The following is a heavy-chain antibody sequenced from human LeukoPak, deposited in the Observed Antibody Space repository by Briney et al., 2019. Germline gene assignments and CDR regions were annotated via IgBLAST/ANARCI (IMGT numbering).Heavy chain of an antibody. Sequence: GASVKVSCKASGYPFTSHGFSWVRQAPGQGLEWMGRISTYNDNTHYAQKLQGRVTMTTDTSTSTAYMELRSLRSDDTAVYYCARDGDYGDYFDYCGQGTLVTVSS. D-gene: IGHD4-17*01. CDR1: GYPFTSHG. V-gene: IGHV1-18*04. CDR3: ARDGDYGDYFDY. J-gene: IGHJ4*02. CDR2: ISTYNDNT.